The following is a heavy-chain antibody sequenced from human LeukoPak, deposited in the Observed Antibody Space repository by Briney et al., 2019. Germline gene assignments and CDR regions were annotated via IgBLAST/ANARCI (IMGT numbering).Heavy chain of an antibody. D-gene: IGHD4/OR15-4a*01. CDR3: ARAVRMTMGAFDI. CDR1: GGSFSGYY. Sequence: PSETLSLTCAVYGGSFSGYYWSWIRQPPGKGLEWIGYIYYSGSTNYNPSLKSRVTISVDTSKNQFSLKLSSVTAADTAVYYCARAVRMTMGAFDIWGQGTMVTVSS. CDR2: IYYSGST. J-gene: IGHJ3*02. V-gene: IGHV4-59*01.